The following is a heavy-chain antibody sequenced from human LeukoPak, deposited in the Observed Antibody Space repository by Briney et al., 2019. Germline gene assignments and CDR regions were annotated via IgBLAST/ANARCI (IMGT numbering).Heavy chain of an antibody. Sequence: ASVKVSCTASGYTFTGYYMHWVRQAPGQGLEWMGWINPNSSGTNYAQTFLGRVTMTRDTSNTTAYMQMSRLRSDDTAVYYCARGGSGWFDAFDIWGQGTMVTVSS. D-gene: IGHD6-19*01. CDR3: ARGGSGWFDAFDI. V-gene: IGHV1-2*02. J-gene: IGHJ3*02. CDR1: GYTFTGYY. CDR2: INPNSSGT.